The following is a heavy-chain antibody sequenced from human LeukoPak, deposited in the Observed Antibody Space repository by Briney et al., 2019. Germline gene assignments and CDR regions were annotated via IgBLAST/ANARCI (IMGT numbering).Heavy chain of an antibody. Sequence: GGSLRLSCVASGFTFSTYWMSWVRQAPGKGLEWVANIKKDGSEKYYVDSVKGRFTISRDNAKNSVYLQMNSLRAEDTAVYYCAKDKQLHFDYWGQGTLVTVSS. D-gene: IGHD6-13*01. CDR1: GFTFSTYW. CDR3: AKDKQLHFDY. V-gene: IGHV3-7*01. J-gene: IGHJ4*02. CDR2: IKKDGSEK.